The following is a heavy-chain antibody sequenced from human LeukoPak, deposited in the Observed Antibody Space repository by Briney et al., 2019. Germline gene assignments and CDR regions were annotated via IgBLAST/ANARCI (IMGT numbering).Heavy chain of an antibody. D-gene: IGHD5-12*01. CDR3: ARGGWLRYLL. V-gene: IGHV4-34*01. CDR2: INHSGST. CDR1: GGSFSGYY. J-gene: IGHJ4*02. Sequence: SETLSLTCAVYGGSFSGYYWSWIRQPPGKGLEWIGEINHSGSTNYNPSLKSRVTISVDTSKNQFSLKLSPVTAADTAVYYCARGGWLRYLLWGQGTLVTVSS.